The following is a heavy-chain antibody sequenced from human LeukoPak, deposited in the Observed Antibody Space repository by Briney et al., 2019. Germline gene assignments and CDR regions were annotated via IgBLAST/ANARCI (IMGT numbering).Heavy chain of an antibody. Sequence: GGSLRLSCAASGFTFRSYWMTWVRQYPGKGLEWVANIKQDGSETYYADSVKGRFTISRDNAKRLLYLQMNSLRAEDTAVYYCARDGELGSPADAFDIWGQGTMVTVSS. J-gene: IGHJ3*02. CDR1: GFTFRSYW. CDR2: IKQDGSET. V-gene: IGHV3-7*01. D-gene: IGHD1-26*01. CDR3: ARDGELGSPADAFDI.